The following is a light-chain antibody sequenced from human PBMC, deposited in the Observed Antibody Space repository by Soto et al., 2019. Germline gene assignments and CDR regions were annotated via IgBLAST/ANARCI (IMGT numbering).Light chain of an antibody. CDR2: DVS. CDR1: SSDVGGYDY. Sequence: QSVLTQPASVSGSPGQSITISCTGTSSDVGGYDYVSWYQQHPGKAPKLMIYDVSNRPSGVSNRFSGSKSGNTASLTISGLQDEDEADYYCSSYTSSITLGVFGTGTKVPS. CDR3: SSYTSSITLGV. J-gene: IGLJ1*01. V-gene: IGLV2-14*01.